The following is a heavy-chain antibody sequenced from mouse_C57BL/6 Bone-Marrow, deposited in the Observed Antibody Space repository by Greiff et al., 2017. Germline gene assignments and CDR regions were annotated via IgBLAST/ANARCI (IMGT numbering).Heavy chain of an antibody. V-gene: IGHV1-50*01. D-gene: IGHD1-1*01. J-gene: IGHJ2*01. CDR1: GYTFTSYW. CDR2: IDPSDSYT. CDR3: ASTTVVATDYFDY. Sequence: QVQLQQSGAELVKPGASVKLSCKASGYTFTSYWMQWVKQRPGQGLEWIGEIDPSDSYTNYNQKFKGKATLTVDTSSSTAYMQLSSLTSEDSAVYDCASTTVVATDYFDYWGQGTTLTVSS.